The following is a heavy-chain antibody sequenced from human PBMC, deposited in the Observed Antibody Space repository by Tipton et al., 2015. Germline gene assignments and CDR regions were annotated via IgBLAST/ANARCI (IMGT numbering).Heavy chain of an antibody. D-gene: IGHD3-22*01. Sequence: TLSLTCAVSGGSIFSSGYYWGWIRQPPGKGLEWIGSIFYNGDTYYKPALRSRVTMSVGTSKNQFSLKLSSVTAADTALYYCARCQDYYDSGGYYYVGWFDPWGQGTLVTVSS. CDR1: GGSIFSSGYY. CDR2: IFYNGDT. V-gene: IGHV4-39*01. CDR3: ARCQDYYDSGGYYYVGWFDP. J-gene: IGHJ5*02.